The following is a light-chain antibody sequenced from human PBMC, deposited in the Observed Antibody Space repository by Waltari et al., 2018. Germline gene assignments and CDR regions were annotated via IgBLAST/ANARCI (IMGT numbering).Light chain of an antibody. J-gene: IGKJ4*01. CDR2: DAS. Sequence: EIVLTQSPATLSLSPGERATLSCRASQSVGTSLAWYQQKPGQAPRLRIYDASNRATGIPARFSGVGSGTDFTVTISSLEPEDFAVYYCQQRSNWPELTFGGGTKVQIK. V-gene: IGKV3-11*01. CDR3: QQRSNWPELT. CDR1: QSVGTS.